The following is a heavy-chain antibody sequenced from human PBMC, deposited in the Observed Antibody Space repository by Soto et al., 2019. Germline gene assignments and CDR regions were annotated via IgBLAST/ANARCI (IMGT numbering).Heavy chain of an antibody. J-gene: IGHJ6*02. Sequence: QMQLVQSGAEVKKPGASVRVSCKASGHIVTSYYVYWVRQVPGQGLEWTGVIDPIGGRPTYAQRFQGRVTLTPDTSTSTVYMEMSSLRSEDTAVYYCARGAVGLVARGFGMDVWGQGTTVTVSS. CDR3: ARGAVGLVARGFGMDV. D-gene: IGHD3-10*01. CDR1: GHIVTSYY. V-gene: IGHV1-46*01. CDR2: IDPIGGRP.